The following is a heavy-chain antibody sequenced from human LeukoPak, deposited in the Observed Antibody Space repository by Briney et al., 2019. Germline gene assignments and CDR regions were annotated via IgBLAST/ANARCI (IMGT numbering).Heavy chain of an antibody. D-gene: IGHD2-2*01. V-gene: IGHV4-4*09. J-gene: IGHJ6*03. Sequence: SETLSLTCIVSGGSISSYYWSWIRQPPGKGLEWIGYIYTSGSTNYNPSLKSRVTISVDTSKNQFSLKLSSVTAADTAVYYCARRSTSSTYMDVWGKGTTVTVSS. CDR1: GGSISSYY. CDR3: ARRSTSSTYMDV. CDR2: IYTSGST.